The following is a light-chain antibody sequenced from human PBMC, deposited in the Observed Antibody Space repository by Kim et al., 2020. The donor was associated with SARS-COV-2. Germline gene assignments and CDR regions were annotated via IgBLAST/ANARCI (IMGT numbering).Light chain of an antibody. CDR3: LQHSTYPST. CDR1: QDIRND. Sequence: ASVGDRVTITCRARQDIRNDLGWYQQNTGRAPKRLIYGASSLQSGVTSRFSGSGCGTEFTLTISSVQPEDIATYFCLQHSTYPSTCGQGTRLEIK. CDR2: GAS. V-gene: IGKV1-17*01. J-gene: IGKJ5*01.